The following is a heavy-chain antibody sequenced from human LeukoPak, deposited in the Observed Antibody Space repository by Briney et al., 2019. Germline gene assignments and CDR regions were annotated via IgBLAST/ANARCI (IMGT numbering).Heavy chain of an antibody. V-gene: IGHV3-49*04. Sequence: GGSLRLSCTASGFTFGEYAMSWVRQAPGKGLEWVGFIRSKAYGGTTKGRFSISRDDSKSIADLKMNSLKTEDTAVYYCTRGTYGGSKWAQGTLVTVSS. J-gene: IGHJ4*02. CDR2: IRSKAYGGTT. CDR1: GFTFGEYA. CDR3: TRGTYGGSK. D-gene: IGHD4-23*01.